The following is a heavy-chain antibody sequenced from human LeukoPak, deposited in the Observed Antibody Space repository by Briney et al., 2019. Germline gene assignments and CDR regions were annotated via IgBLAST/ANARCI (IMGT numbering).Heavy chain of an antibody. D-gene: IGHD4-11*01. CDR3: AKDAQRGFDYSNSLEH. Sequence: PGTSLRLSCEASGFTFSHFGMHWVRQAPGKGLEWVAVIWSDATNQYYANSVKGRFTISRDNFKRTVSLEMNSLRVEDTAVYYRAKDAQRGFDYSNSLEHWGQGSLVIVSS. CDR1: GFTFSHFG. CDR2: IWSDATNQ. V-gene: IGHV3-33*06. J-gene: IGHJ5*02.